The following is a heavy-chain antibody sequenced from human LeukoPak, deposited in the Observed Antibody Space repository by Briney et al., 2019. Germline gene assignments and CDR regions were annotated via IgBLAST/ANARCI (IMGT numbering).Heavy chain of an antibody. D-gene: IGHD5-12*01. V-gene: IGHV4-39*01. CDR2: IYYTVPT. CDR3: ERHKWLANTWLDP. CDR1: GGSISSSIYY. Sequence: SETLSLTCTVSGGSISSSIYYWGCVREPPGTGVGWIGTIYYTVPTYYHPSLKSRFTISVAPSKNQFSLTLTSVNASDTALYYCERHKWLANTWLDPWGQGTLVTVSS. J-gene: IGHJ5*02.